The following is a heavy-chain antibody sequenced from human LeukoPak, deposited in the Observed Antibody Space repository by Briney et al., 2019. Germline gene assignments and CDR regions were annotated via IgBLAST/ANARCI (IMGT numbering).Heavy chain of an antibody. CDR2: IYTSGST. CDR3: ARGVVDAPPLNYYYYYYMDV. CDR1: GGSISSGSYY. D-gene: IGHD2-15*01. V-gene: IGHV4-61*02. Sequence: PSQTLSLTCTVSGGSISSGSYYWSWIRQPAGKGLEWIGRIYTSGSTNYNPSLKSRVTISVDTSKNQFSLKLSSVTAADTAVYYCARGVVDAPPLNYYYYYYMDVWGKGTTVTVSS. J-gene: IGHJ6*03.